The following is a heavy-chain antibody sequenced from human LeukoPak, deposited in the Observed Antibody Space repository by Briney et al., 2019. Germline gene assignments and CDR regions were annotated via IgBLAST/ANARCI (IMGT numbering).Heavy chain of an antibody. J-gene: IGHJ4*02. CDR3: ARDKAIFGVVITPHLVDY. CDR2: ISYDGSNK. CDR1: GFTFSSYA. D-gene: IGHD3-3*01. Sequence: GGSLRLSCAASGFTFSSYAMHWVRQAPGKGLEWVAVISYDGSNKYYADSVKGRFTISRDNSKNTLYLQMNSLRAEDTAVCYCARDKAIFGVVITPHLVDYWGQGTLVTVSS. V-gene: IGHV3-30*04.